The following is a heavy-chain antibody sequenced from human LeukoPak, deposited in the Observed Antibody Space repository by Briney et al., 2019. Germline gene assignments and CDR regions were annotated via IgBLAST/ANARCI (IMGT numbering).Heavy chain of an antibody. Sequence: PSETLSPTCTVSSGSISNYWWSWIRQPAGKGLEWIGRIYPSGTTYYNPSLTSRVTMSLDTSKNQFSLNLGSVTAADTAVYYCTRDAGGYEDYWGQGTLVTVSS. CDR1: SGSISNYW. CDR2: IYPSGTT. CDR3: TRDAGGYEDY. V-gene: IGHV4-4*07. J-gene: IGHJ4*02. D-gene: IGHD5-12*01.